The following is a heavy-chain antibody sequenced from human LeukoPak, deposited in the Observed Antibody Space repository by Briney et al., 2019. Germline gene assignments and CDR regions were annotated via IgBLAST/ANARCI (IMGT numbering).Heavy chain of an antibody. CDR1: GYSLSSGYS. D-gene: IGHD3-22*01. J-gene: IGHJ4*02. CDR3: ARVGVVERFDY. V-gene: IGHV4-38-2*01. Sequence: PSETLSLTCAVSGYSLSSGYSWGWIRQPPGKGLEWIGSIYHSGSTYYNPSLKSRVTISVDTSKNQFSLKLSSVTAADTAVYYCARVGVVERFDYWGQGTLVTVSS. CDR2: IYHSGST.